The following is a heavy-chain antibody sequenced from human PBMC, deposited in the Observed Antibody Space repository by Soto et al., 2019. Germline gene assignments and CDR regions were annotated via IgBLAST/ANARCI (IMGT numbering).Heavy chain of an antibody. Sequence: EVQLLESGGGLVQPGGSLRLSCAVSGFTFSNYAMSWVRQAPGKGLEWVSVISGSGGSTFYADSVKGRFTISRDNSKKPLPLQMNSLRAEDTAVYYCAKDRGASGLFDYWGQGNLVAASS. CDR3: AKDRGASGLFDY. V-gene: IGHV3-23*01. CDR2: ISGSGGST. J-gene: IGHJ4*02. D-gene: IGHD6-6*01. CDR1: GFTFSNYA.